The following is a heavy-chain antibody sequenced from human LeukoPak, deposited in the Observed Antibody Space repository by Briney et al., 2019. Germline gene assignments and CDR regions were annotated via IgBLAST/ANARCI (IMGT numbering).Heavy chain of an antibody. J-gene: IGHJ4*02. CDR3: AKKKGPRGDGDPIDY. Sequence: GRSLRLSCAASGFIFSRYGMHWVRQAPGKGLEWVAVIWYDGSNKYYADSVKGRFTISRDNSKNTLYLQMNSLRAEDTAVYYCAKKKGPRGDGDPIDYWGQGTLVTVSS. V-gene: IGHV3-33*06. D-gene: IGHD4-17*01. CDR1: GFIFSRYG. CDR2: IWYDGSNK.